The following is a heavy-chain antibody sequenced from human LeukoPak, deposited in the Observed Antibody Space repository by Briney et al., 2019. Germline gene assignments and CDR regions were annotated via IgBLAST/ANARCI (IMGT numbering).Heavy chain of an antibody. CDR1: GFTFSSYA. Sequence: PGGSLRLSCAASGFTFSSYAMTWVRQAPGKGLEWVSTISTSGGSTYDADSVKGRFTISRDNSKNTLYLQMNGLRAEDTAVYYCAGKAARPYNFDYWGLGTLVTVSS. J-gene: IGHJ4*02. CDR2: ISTSGGST. CDR3: AGKAARPYNFDY. D-gene: IGHD6-6*01. V-gene: IGHV3-23*01.